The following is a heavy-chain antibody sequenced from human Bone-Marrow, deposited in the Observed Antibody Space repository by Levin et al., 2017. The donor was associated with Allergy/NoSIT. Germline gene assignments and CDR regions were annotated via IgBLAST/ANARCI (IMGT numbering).Heavy chain of an antibody. CDR2: ISWNSGSI. CDR3: AKDKGSGYYYGMDV. D-gene: IGHD3-3*01. CDR1: GFTFDDYA. J-gene: IGHJ6*02. V-gene: IGHV3-9*01. Sequence: SCAASGFTFDDYAMHWVRQAPGKGLEWVSGISWNSGSIGYADSVKGRFTISRDNAKNSLYLQMNRLRAEDTALYYCAKDKGSGYYYGMDVWGQGTTVTVSS.